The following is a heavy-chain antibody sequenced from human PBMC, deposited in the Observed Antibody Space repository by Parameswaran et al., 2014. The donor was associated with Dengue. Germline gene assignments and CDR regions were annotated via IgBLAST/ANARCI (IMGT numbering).Heavy chain of an antibody. Sequence: VRQAPGQGLEWMGGIIPIFGTANYAQKFQGRVTITADESTSTAYMELSSLRSEDTAVYYCARSPPGDIVVVPAAHNWFDPWGQGTLVTVSS. CDR2: IIPIFGTA. D-gene: IGHD2-2*01. V-gene: IGHV1-69*01. J-gene: IGHJ5*02. CDR3: ARSPPGDIVVVPAAHNWFDP.